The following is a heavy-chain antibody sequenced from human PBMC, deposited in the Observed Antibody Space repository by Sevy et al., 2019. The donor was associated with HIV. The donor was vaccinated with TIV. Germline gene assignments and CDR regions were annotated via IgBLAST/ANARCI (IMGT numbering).Heavy chain of an antibody. CDR3: ARKYCSGGSCYRAFDI. V-gene: IGHV2-70*01. J-gene: IGHJ3*02. CDR1: GFSLSTSGMC. Sequence: SGPTLVKPTQTLTLTCTFSGFSLSTSGMCVSWIRQPPGKALKWLALIDWDDDKYYSTSLKTRLTISKDTSKNQVVLTMTNMDPVDTATYYCARKYCSGGSCYRAFDIWGQGTMVTVSS. CDR2: IDWDDDK. D-gene: IGHD2-15*01.